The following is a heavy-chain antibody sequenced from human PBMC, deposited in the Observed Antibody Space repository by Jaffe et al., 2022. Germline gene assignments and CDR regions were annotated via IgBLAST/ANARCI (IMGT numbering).Heavy chain of an antibody. CDR1: GYTFTGYD. J-gene: IGHJ4*02. CDR2: MNPNSGNT. Sequence: QVQLVQSGAEVKKPGASVKVSCKASGYTFTGYDIHWVRQATGQGLEWMGWMNPNSGNTGYTQKFQGRVTMTRSTSISTAYMELSSLRSEDTAVYYCARGLDQFAPPGFVYWGQGTLVTVSS. CDR3: ARGLDQFAPPGFVY. V-gene: IGHV1-8*01. D-gene: IGHD3-16*01.